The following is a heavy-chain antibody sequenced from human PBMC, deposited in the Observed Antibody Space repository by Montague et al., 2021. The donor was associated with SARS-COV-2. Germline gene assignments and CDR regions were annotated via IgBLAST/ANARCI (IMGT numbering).Heavy chain of an antibody. V-gene: IGHV4-61*01. J-gene: IGHJ5*02. CDR3: VKGSGYP. D-gene: IGHD3-22*01. Sequence: SETLSLTCTVTGDSVISDKYYWSWIRQPLGKGLEWIGFIYDSGSTSYNPSLHSRVTITIDTSKNQFSLNLMSVTPADTAVYYCVKGSGYPWGQGTLVTVSS. CDR1: GDSVISDKYY. CDR2: IYDSGST.